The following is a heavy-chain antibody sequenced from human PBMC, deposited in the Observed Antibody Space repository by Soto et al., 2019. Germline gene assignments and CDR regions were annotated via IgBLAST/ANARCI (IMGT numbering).Heavy chain of an antibody. CDR1: GYTFTGYG. CDR3: ARVYYDFWSGYGAEYYGMDV. D-gene: IGHD3-3*01. V-gene: IGHV1-18*04. CDR2: ISAYNGNT. J-gene: IGHJ6*02. Sequence: ASLKVSWKASGYTFTGYGISCLRQAPGQGLEWMGWISAYNGNTNYAQKLQGRVTMTTDTSTSTAYMELRSLRSDDTAVYYCARVYYDFWSGYGAEYYGMDVWGQGTTVTVSS.